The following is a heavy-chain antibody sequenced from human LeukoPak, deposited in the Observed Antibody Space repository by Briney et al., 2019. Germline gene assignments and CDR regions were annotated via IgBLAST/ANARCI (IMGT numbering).Heavy chain of an antibody. D-gene: IGHD2-15*01. V-gene: IGHV3-23*01. CDR2: ISGSGSST. CDR3: ARLNGGYCSGGSCYVHS. CDR1: GFTFSSYA. J-gene: IGHJ4*02. Sequence: PGGSLRLSCAASGFTFSSYAMSWVRQAPGKGLECVSVISGSGSSTYYADSVKGRFTISRDNSKNTLYLQMNNLRAEDTAVFYCARLNGGYCSGGSCYVHSWGQGALVTVSS.